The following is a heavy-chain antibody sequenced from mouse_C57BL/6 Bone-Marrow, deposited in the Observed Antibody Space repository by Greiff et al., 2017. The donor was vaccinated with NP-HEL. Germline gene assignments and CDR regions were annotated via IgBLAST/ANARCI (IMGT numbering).Heavy chain of an antibody. Sequence: DVKLVESGVGLVKPGGSLKLSCAASGFTFSDYGMHWVRQAPEKGLEWVAYISSGSSTIYYADTVKGRFTISRDNAKNTLFLQMTSLRSEDTAMYYCARPYAMDYWGQGTSVTVSS. CDR1: GFTFSDYG. CDR3: ARPYAMDY. V-gene: IGHV5-17*01. CDR2: ISSGSSTI. J-gene: IGHJ4*01.